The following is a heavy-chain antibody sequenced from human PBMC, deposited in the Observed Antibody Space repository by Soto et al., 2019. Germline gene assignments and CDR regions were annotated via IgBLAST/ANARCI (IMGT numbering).Heavy chain of an antibody. CDR3: ARGGPGHNCTNGVCYTSVFDY. CDR1: GYSISSGYY. Sequence: SETLSLTCAVSGYSISSGYYWGWIRQPPGKGLEWIGSIYHSGSTYYNPSLKSRVTISVDTSKNQFSLKLSSVTAADTAVYYCARGGPGHNCTNGVCYTSVFDYWGQGTLVTVSS. CDR2: IYHSGST. D-gene: IGHD2-8*01. J-gene: IGHJ4*02. V-gene: IGHV4-38-2*01.